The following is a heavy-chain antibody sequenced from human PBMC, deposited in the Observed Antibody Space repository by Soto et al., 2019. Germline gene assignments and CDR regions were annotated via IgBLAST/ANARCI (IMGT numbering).Heavy chain of an antibody. CDR3: TKVGGLYDFWSGPLHFDL. J-gene: IGHJ4*02. V-gene: IGHV3-9*01. CDR1: GFIFDDFA. Sequence: EAQLVESGGGFVQPGRALRLSCAGSGFIFDDFAIHWVRQAPGKGLEWVSGISWNSDSIGDADSVKGRFTISRDNAKNSLYLQMNSLRVEDTALYYCTKVGGLYDFWSGPLHFDLWGQGTLVTVSS. D-gene: IGHD3-3*01. CDR2: ISWNSDSI.